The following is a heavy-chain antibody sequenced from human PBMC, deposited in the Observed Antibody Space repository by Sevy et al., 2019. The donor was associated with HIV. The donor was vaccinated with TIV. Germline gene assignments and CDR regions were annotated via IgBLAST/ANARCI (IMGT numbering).Heavy chain of an antibody. CDR2: ISSSSNYI. CDR1: GFTFSTYA. D-gene: IGHD3-22*01. Sequence: GGSLRLSCAASGFTFSTYAMTWVRQAPGKGLQWVSSISSSSNYIYYADSVKGRFTISRDNAKNSLYLQMNSLRAEDTAVYYCARDLIRTLWYFDLWGRGTLVTVSS. J-gene: IGHJ2*01. CDR3: ARDLIRTLWYFDL. V-gene: IGHV3-21*01.